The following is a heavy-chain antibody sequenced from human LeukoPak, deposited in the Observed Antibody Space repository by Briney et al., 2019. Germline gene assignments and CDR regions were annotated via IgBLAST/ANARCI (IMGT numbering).Heavy chain of an antibody. CDR1: GGSVSGYY. Sequence: SSETLSLTCTVSGGSVSGYYWSWIRQPPGKGLEWIGEINHSGSTNYNPSLKSRVTISVDTSKNQFSLKLSSVTAADTAVYYCAVEPIAVAGTSDYWGQGTLVTVSS. V-gene: IGHV4-34*01. CDR2: INHSGST. J-gene: IGHJ4*02. CDR3: AVEPIAVAGTSDY. D-gene: IGHD6-19*01.